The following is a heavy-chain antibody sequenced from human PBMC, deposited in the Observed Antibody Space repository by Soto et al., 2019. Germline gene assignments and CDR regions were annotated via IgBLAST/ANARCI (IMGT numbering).Heavy chain of an antibody. CDR2: ITSSGRIT. CDR1: GFTFSDYG. V-gene: IGHV3-11*01. CDR3: ARAPGLVLEYRSSPQSYFGMDV. Sequence: QVQLVESGGGVVKPGGSLRLSFAASGFTFSDYGMNWIHQAPGKRLEWVPYITSSGRITSYPDSVKGRFTISRDNATTSLSLQMNSLRAEDPAVYYCARAPGLVLEYRSSPQSYFGMDVWGQGTMVTFSS. J-gene: IGHJ6*02. D-gene: IGHD6-6*01.